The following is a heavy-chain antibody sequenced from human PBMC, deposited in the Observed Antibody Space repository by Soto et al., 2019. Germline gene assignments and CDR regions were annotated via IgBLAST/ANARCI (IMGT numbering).Heavy chain of an antibody. J-gene: IGHJ4*02. CDR1: GFTFSSNW. Sequence: PGGSLRLSCAASGFTFSSNWMSWVRQAPGKGLEWVANIKEDGSEKYYVDSVKGRFTISRDNAKNSLYLQMNSLRAEGTAVYYCARAFSWGQGTLVTVSS. CDR3: ARAFS. CDR2: IKEDGSEK. V-gene: IGHV3-7*01.